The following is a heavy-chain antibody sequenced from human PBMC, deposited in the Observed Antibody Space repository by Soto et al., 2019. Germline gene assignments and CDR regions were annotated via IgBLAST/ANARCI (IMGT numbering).Heavy chain of an antibody. Sequence: PSETLSLTCTVSGGSISSGGYYWSWIRQHPGKGLEWIGYIFYSGNTYYTPSLKSRVTISVDTSKNQFSLKLSSVTAADTAVYYCARATYYYDSSGYSDRGLDYWGQGTLVTVSS. CDR1: GGSISSGGYY. D-gene: IGHD3-22*01. J-gene: IGHJ4*02. CDR2: IFYSGNT. CDR3: ARATYYYDSSGYSDRGLDY. V-gene: IGHV4-31*03.